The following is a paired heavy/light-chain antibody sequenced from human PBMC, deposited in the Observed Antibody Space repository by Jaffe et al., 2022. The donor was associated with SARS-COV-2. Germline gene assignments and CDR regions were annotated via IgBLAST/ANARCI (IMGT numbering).Light chain of an antibody. CDR2: GAS. Sequence: EIVLTQSPGTLSLSPGERATLSCRASQSVSSSYLAWYQQKPGQAPRLLIYGASSRATGIPDRFSGSGSGTDFTLTISRLEPEDFAVYYCQQYGSSPPFTFGPGTKVDIK. J-gene: IGKJ3*01. V-gene: IGKV3-20*01. CDR1: QSVSSSY. CDR3: QQYGSSPPFT.
Heavy chain of an antibody. D-gene: IGHD3-22*01. CDR1: GFTFDDYA. Sequence: EVQLVESGGGLVQPGRSLRLSCAASGFTFDDYAMHWVRQAPGKGLEWVSGISWNSGSIGYADSVKGRFTISRDNAKNSLYLQMNSLRAEDTALYYCAKASSYYYDSSGYYPYWGQGTLVTVSS. CDR2: ISWNSGSI. J-gene: IGHJ4*02. CDR3: AKASSYYYDSSGYYPY. V-gene: IGHV3-9*01.